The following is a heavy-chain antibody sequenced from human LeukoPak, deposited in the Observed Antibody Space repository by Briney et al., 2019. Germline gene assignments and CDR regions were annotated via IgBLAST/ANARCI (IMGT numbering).Heavy chain of an antibody. J-gene: IGHJ6*03. D-gene: IGHD4-17*01. CDR2: IWYDGSNK. V-gene: IGHV3-30*02. Sequence: PGGSLRLSCAASGFTFSSYGMHWVRQAPGKGLEWVAFIWYDGSNKYYADSVKGRFTISRDNSKNTLYLQMNSLRAEDTAVYYCAKDGCYGDCRLMDGWGKGTTVTISS. CDR1: GFTFSSYG. CDR3: AKDGCYGDCRLMDG.